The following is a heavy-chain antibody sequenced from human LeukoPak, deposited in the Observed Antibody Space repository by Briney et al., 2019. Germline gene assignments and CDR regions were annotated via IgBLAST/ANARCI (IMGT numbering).Heavy chain of an antibody. CDR2: INHSGST. CDR3: ARGRRSTDIVVVVAATRTEYFQH. CDR1: GGSISSGSYY. Sequence: SQTLSLTCTVSGGSISSGSYYWSWIRQPPGKGLEWIGEINHSGSTNYNPSLKSRVTISVDTSKNQFSLKLSSVTAADTAVYYCARGRRSTDIVVVVAATRTEYFQHWGQGTLVTVSS. D-gene: IGHD2-15*01. V-gene: IGHV4-39*07. J-gene: IGHJ1*01.